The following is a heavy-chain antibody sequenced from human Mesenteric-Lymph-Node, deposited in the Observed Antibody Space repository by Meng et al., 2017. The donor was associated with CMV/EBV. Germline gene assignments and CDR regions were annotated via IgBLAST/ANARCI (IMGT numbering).Heavy chain of an antibody. CDR2: ISSSSSYM. V-gene: IGHV3-21*01. CDR3: ARRDSGDWDVAFDI. J-gene: IGHJ3*02. CDR1: GFTFSSYA. Sequence: GESLKISCAASGFTFSSYAMNWVRQAPGRGLEWVSSISSSSSYMYYTDSVKGRFTISRDNAKNSLYLQMDSRRAVATAVYYCARRDSGDWDVAFDIWGQGTMVTVSS. D-gene: IGHD4-17*01.